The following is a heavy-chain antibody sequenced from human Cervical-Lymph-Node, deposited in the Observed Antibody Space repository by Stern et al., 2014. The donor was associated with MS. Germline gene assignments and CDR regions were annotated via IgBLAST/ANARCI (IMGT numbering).Heavy chain of an antibody. CDR1: GFTFSSYW. CDR2: IKQDGSEK. J-gene: IGHJ4*02. V-gene: IGHV3-7*01. CDR3: ARDLLGATVFDY. Sequence: EDQLVESGGGLVQPGGSLRLSCATSGFTFSSYWMSWVRQAPGKGLEWGANIKQDGSEKYYVDSVKGRFTISRDNAKNSLYLQMNSLRAEDTAVYYCARDLLGATVFDYWGQGTLVTVSS. D-gene: IGHD1-26*01.